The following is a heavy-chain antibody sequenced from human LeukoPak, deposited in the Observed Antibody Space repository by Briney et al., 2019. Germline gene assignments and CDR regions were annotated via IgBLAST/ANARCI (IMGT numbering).Heavy chain of an antibody. V-gene: IGHV4-4*09. CDR1: GGSISTDY. J-gene: IGHJ4*02. CDR2: IYSSGST. CDR3: ARLAGSSSSDY. D-gene: IGHD6-6*01. Sequence: SETLSLTCTVSGGSISTDYWSWIRQPPGKGLEWIGYIYSSGSTNYNPSLKSRVTISVDTPKNQFSLKLTSVTAADTAVYYCARLAGSSSSDYWGQGTLVTVSS.